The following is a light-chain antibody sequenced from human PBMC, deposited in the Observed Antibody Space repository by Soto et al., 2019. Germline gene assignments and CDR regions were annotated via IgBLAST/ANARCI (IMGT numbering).Light chain of an antibody. Sequence: QSVLTQPASVSGSPGQSITISCTGTSSDVGANIFVSWYQQHPGKVPKLMIYTVSSRPSGVSQRFSGSKSGNTASLTISGLQAEDEADYYCSSFTTDSTYVFGTGTQLTVL. V-gene: IGLV2-14*01. CDR2: TVS. CDR1: SSDVGANIF. CDR3: SSFTTDSTYV. J-gene: IGLJ1*01.